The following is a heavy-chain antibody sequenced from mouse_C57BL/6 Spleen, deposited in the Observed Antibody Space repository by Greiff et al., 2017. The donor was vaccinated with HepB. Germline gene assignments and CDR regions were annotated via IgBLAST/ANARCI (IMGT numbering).Heavy chain of an antibody. Sequence: EVHLVESGGGLVKPGGSLKLSCAASGFTFSSYAMSWVRQTPEKRLEWVATISDGGSYTYYPDNVKGRFTISRDNAKNNLYLQMSHLKSEDTAMYYCARDDYSNRDYAMDYWGQGTSVTVSS. CDR3: ARDDYSNRDYAMDY. CDR1: GFTFSSYA. D-gene: IGHD2-5*01. CDR2: ISDGGSYT. V-gene: IGHV5-4*01. J-gene: IGHJ4*01.